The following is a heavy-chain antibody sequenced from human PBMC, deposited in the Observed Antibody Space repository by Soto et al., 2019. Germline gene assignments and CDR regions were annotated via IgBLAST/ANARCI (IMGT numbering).Heavy chain of an antibody. CDR3: AKDYRDSSGWPPWFDP. CDR1: GFTFSSYA. V-gene: IGHV3-23*01. D-gene: IGHD6-19*01. CDR2: ISGSGGST. J-gene: IGHJ5*02. Sequence: GGSLRLSCVASGFTFSSYAMSWVRQAPGKGLEWVSAISGSGGSTYYADSVKGRFTISRDNSKNTLYLQMNSLRAEDTAVYYCAKDYRDSSGWPPWFDPWGQGTLVTVSS.